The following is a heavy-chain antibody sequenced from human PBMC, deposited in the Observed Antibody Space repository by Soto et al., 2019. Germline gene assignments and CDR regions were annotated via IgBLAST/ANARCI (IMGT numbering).Heavy chain of an antibody. Sequence: GESLKISCRTSGYIFTSYWIAWVRQMPGKGLEWMGIIFPSDSDTRYSPSFQGQVTISADRSTSTVFLQCASLKASDTAVYFCARKDKSGYFNWFDPWGQGTLVTVSS. CDR2: IFPSDSDT. D-gene: IGHD3-22*01. CDR1: GYIFTSYW. V-gene: IGHV5-51*03. J-gene: IGHJ5*02. CDR3: ARKDKSGYFNWFDP.